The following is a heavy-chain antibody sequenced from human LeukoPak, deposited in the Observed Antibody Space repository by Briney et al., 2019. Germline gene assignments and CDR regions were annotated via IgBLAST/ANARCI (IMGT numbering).Heavy chain of an antibody. CDR2: IIPIFGTA. J-gene: IGHJ5*02. Sequence: SVKVSCKASGGTFSSYAISWVRQAPGQGLEWMGGIIPIFGTANYAQKFQGRVTITADESTSTAYMELSSLRSEDTAVYYCARGPGCSGGSCYSGWFDPWGQGTLVTASS. D-gene: IGHD2-15*01. CDR1: GGTFSSYA. CDR3: ARGPGCSGGSCYSGWFDP. V-gene: IGHV1-69*13.